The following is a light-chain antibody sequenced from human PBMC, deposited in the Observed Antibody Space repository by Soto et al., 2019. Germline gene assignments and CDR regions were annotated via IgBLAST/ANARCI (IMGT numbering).Light chain of an antibody. Sequence: DIQMTQSPSTLSATVGDRVTITCRASQSISTWLAWYQQKPGKAPKLLIYDASSLEVGVPSRFSGSGSRTEFTLTISSLQPDDYGTYSCQYTHDLRTFGQGTKVDIK. J-gene: IGKJ1*01. CDR1: QSISTW. V-gene: IGKV1-5*01. CDR3: QYTHDLRT. CDR2: DAS.